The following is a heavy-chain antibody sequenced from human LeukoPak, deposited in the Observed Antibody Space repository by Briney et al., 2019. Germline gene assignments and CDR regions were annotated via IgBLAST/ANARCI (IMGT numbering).Heavy chain of an antibody. D-gene: IGHD3-22*01. CDR1: GLTFSSHW. V-gene: IGHV3-74*01. Sequence: GGSLRLSCAASGLTFSSHWMHWVRQAPGKGLVWVSRITNDGRSTTYADSVKGRFTISRDNAKNMLYLQVNSLRAQDTAVYYCARAKGVSTGYRPTDYWGQGTLVTVSS. CDR3: ARAKGVSTGYRPTDY. CDR2: ITNDGRST. J-gene: IGHJ4*02.